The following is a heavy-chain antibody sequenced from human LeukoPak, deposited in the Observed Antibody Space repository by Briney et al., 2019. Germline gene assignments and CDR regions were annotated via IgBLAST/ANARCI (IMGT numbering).Heavy chain of an antibody. Sequence: GESLKISCKSSGYSFTSYWIGWVRQMPGKGLEWMGIIYPGDSDTRYSPSFQGQVTISADKSISTAYLQWSSLKASDTAMYYCARSETYDYVWGSSFDYWGQGTLVTVSS. D-gene: IGHD3-16*01. V-gene: IGHV5-51*01. J-gene: IGHJ4*02. CDR2: IYPGDSDT. CDR1: GYSFTSYW. CDR3: ARSETYDYVWGSSFDY.